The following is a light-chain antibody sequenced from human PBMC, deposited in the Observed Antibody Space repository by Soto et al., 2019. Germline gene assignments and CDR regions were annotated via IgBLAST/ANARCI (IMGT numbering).Light chain of an antibody. J-gene: IGKJ1*01. V-gene: IGKV3-20*01. CDR1: QSVSRSY. CDR3: QQYGSSPPWT. CDR2: GAS. Sequence: EIVLTQSPGTLSLSPGERATLSCRASQSVSRSYLAWYQQKPGQAPRLLIYGASSRATGIPDRFSGSGSGTDFTLTISRLAPEDFAVYYCQQYGSSPPWTCGQGAKVEIQ.